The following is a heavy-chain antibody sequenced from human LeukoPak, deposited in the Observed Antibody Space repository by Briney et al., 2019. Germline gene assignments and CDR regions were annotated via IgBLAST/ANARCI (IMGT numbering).Heavy chain of an antibody. V-gene: IGHV4-59*08. D-gene: IGHD4-17*01. CDR1: GGSISSYY. CDR2: IYYSGST. CDR3: ARHSYSDPPDY. J-gene: IGHJ4*02. Sequence: SETLSLTCTVTGGSISSYYWSWIRQPPGKGLEWIGYIYYSGSTNYNPSLKSRVTISVDTSKNQFSLKLSSVTAADTAVYYCARHSYSDPPDYWGQGTLVTVSS.